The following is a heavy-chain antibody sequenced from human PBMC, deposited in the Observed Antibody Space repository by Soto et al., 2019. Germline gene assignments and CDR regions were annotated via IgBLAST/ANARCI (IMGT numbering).Heavy chain of an antibody. Sequence: QITLKESGPTLVKPTQTLTLTCTFSGFSLSTSGVGVGWIRQPPGKALEWLALIYWDDDKRYSPSLKSRLTIPKDTSKHQVVLTMTNMDPVDTATYYCAHYGSGSYYNRGHWGYWGQGTLVTVSS. CDR3: AHYGSGSYYNRGHWGY. CDR1: GFSLSTSGVG. CDR2: IYWDDDK. J-gene: IGHJ4*02. D-gene: IGHD3-10*01. V-gene: IGHV2-5*02.